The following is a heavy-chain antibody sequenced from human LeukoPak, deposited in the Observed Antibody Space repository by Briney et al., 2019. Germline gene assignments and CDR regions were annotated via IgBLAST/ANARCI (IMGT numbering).Heavy chain of an antibody. CDR1: GFTFSSYA. CDR2: ISGSGGST. CDR3: AKGHRSPDYYDSSGYYLVDY. J-gene: IGHJ4*02. D-gene: IGHD3-22*01. V-gene: IGHV3-23*01. Sequence: HPGGSLRLSCAASGFTFSSYAMSWVRQAPGKGLERVSAISGSGGSTYYADSVKGRFTISRDNSKNTLYLQMNSLRAEDTAVYYCAKGHRSPDYYDSSGYYLVDYWGQGTLVTVSS.